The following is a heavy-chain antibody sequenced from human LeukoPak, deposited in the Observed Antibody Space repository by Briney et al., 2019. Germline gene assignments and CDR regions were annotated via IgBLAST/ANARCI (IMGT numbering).Heavy chain of an antibody. CDR2: IYTSGST. J-gene: IGHJ4*02. CDR1: GGSISTGTDY. CDR3: ARESLGPPYYFDY. V-gene: IGHV4-61*02. D-gene: IGHD1-26*01. Sequence: PSETLSLTCTVSGGSISTGTDYWSWIRQPAGKGLEWIGRIYTSGSTNYNPSLKSRVSISVDTSKNQFSLKLSSVTAADTAVYCCARESLGPPYYFDYWGQGTLVTVSS.